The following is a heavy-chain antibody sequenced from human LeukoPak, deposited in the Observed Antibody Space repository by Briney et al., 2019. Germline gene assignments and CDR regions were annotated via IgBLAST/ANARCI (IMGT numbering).Heavy chain of an antibody. CDR3: ARVGWELAFDY. J-gene: IGHJ4*02. D-gene: IGHD1-26*01. V-gene: IGHV4-38-2*02. CDR1: GYSISSGYY. CDR2: IYHSGST. Sequence: SETLSLTCTVSGYSISSGYYWGWIRQPPGKGLEWIGSIYHSGSTYYNPSLKSRVTISVDKSKNQFSLKLTSVTAADTAVYYCARVGWELAFDYWGQGTLVTVSS.